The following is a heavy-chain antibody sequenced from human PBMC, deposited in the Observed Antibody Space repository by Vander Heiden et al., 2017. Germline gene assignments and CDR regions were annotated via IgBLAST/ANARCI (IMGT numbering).Heavy chain of an antibody. Sequence: QVQLVQSGAEVKQPGASVTVSCQESGYTFTSYFMHLLRQAPGQGLEWMGIINPSGGSTSYAQKFQGRVTMTRDTSTSTVYMELSSLGSEDTAVYYCARDRGAYRSSGWAASHYYYYYGMDVWGQGTTVTVSS. D-gene: IGHD6-19*01. V-gene: IGHV1-46*01. CDR1: GYTFTSYF. CDR2: INPSGGST. J-gene: IGHJ6*02. CDR3: ARDRGAYRSSGWAASHYYYYYGMDV.